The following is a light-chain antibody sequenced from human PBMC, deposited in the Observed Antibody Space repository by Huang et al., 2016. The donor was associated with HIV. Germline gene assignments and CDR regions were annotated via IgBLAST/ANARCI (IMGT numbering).Light chain of an antibody. J-gene: IGKJ1*01. CDR2: GAS. CDR1: QTVSSNY. Sequence: EVVLTQSPGTLSLSPGERATLSCRASQTVSSNYLAWYQQKPGQAPRVLIYGASSRAPCIPDRFSGSVSGTDFTLTISRLEPEDFVLYFCQQYGSSPQTFGQGTKVEI. CDR3: QQYGSSPQT. V-gene: IGKV3-20*01.